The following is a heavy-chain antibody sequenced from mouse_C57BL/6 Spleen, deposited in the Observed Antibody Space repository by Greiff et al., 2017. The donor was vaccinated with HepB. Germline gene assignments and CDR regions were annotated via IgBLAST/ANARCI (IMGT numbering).Heavy chain of an antibody. V-gene: IGHV1-82*01. CDR1: GYAFSSSW. D-gene: IGHD2-5*01. Sequence: QVQLQQSGPELVKPGASVKISCKASGYAFSSSWMNWVKQRPGKGLEWIGRIYPGDGDTNYNGKFKGKATLTADKSSSTAYMQLSSLTSEDSALYFCARWGSNFYYDVWGTGTTVTVSS. CDR2: IYPGDGDT. CDR3: ARWGSNFYYDV. J-gene: IGHJ1*03.